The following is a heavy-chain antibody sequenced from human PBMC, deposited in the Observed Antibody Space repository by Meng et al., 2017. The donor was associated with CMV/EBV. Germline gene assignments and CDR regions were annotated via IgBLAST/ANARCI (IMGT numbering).Heavy chain of an antibody. CDR2: INPNSGGT. D-gene: IGHD3-9*01. J-gene: IGHJ4*02. V-gene: IGHV1-2*02. Sequence: ASVKVSCKASGYTFTGYYMHWVRQASGQGLEWMGWINPNSGGTNYEQKFQGRVTMTRDTSISTAYMELSRLRSDDTAVYYCARVGRYFVVLDYWGQGTLVTVSS. CDR3: ARVGRYFVVLDY. CDR1: GYTFTGYY.